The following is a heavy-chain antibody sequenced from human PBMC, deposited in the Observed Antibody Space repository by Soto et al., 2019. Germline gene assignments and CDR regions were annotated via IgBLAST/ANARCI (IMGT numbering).Heavy chain of an antibody. Sequence: GSLRLSCAASGFTLSSYAMGWVRQAPGKGLEWVSAISGSGGSTYYADSVKGRFTISRDNSKNTRYLQMNSLRAEDTAVYYCPKPRGGPGKLWWSFCCVGIDVRGQGTMVTVFS. D-gene: IGHD2-21*01. V-gene: IGHV3-23*01. CDR1: GFTLSSYA. J-gene: IGHJ6*02. CDR3: PKPRGGPGKLWWSFCCVGIDV. CDR2: ISGSGGST.